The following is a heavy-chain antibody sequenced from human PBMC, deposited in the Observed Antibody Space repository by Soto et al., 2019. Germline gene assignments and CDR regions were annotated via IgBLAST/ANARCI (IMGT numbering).Heavy chain of an antibody. CDR2: INHSGST. CDR1: GGSFSGYY. V-gene: IGHV4-34*01. CDR3: ARGTRTPRYYDFWSGYHPTTRISSFDY. D-gene: IGHD3-3*01. J-gene: IGHJ4*02. Sequence: SETLSLTCAVYGGSFSGYYWSWIRQPPGKGLEWIGEINHSGSTNYNPSLKSRVTISVDTSKNQFSLKLSSVTAADTAVYYCARGTRTPRYYDFWSGYHPTTRISSFDYWGQGTLVTVSS.